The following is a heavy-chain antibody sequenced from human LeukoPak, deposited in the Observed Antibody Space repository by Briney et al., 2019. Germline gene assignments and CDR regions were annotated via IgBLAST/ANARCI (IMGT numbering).Heavy chain of an antibody. CDR1: GFTFSSYA. CDR3: ARDRSTVTTWVDY. J-gene: IGHJ4*02. CDR2: ISYDGSNK. Sequence: GGSLRLSCAASGFTFSSYAMHWVRQAPGKGLEWVAVISYDGSNKYYADSVKGRFTISRDNSKNTLYLQMNSLRAEDTAVYYCARDRSTVTTWVDYWGQGTLVTVSS. V-gene: IGHV3-30*04. D-gene: IGHD4-17*01.